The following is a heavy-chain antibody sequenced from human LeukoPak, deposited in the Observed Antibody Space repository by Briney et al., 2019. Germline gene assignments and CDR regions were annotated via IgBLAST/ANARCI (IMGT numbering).Heavy chain of an antibody. CDR3: ARVSTVTTGLYYGMDV. CDR2: ISAYNGNT. Sequence: ASVKDSCKASGYTFTSYGISWVRQAPGQGLEWMGWISAYNGNTNYAQKLQGRVTMTTDTSTSTAYMELRSLRSDDTAVYYCARVSTVTTGLYYGMDVWGQGTTVTVSS. V-gene: IGHV1-18*01. CDR1: GYTFTSYG. J-gene: IGHJ6*02. D-gene: IGHD4-17*01.